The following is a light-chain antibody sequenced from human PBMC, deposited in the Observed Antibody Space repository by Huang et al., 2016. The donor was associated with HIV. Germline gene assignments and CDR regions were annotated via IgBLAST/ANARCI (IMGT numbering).Light chain of an antibody. J-gene: IGKJ2*01. Sequence: EVIMTQSPATFSVSPGETATLSCRASQSVSSNLGWYQQRPGQAPRLVSYNTSTRATGIPARFRGGGSGTDFTLTISSVQSEDFAVYYCQQYNNWPPYTFGQGTKLEIK. CDR3: QQYNNWPPYT. V-gene: IGKV3-15*01. CDR2: NTS. CDR1: QSVSSN.